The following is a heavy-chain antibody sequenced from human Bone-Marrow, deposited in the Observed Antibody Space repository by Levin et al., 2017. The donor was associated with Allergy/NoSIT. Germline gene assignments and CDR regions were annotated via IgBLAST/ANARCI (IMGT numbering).Heavy chain of an antibody. V-gene: IGHV3-33*01. CDR2: IWYDGSNK. Sequence: GESLKISCAASGFTFSSYGMHWVRQAPGKGLEWVAVIWYDGSNKYYADSVKGRFTISRDNSKNTLYLQMNSLRAEDTAVYYCARDGHSQYSSSSIEEYYYYGMDVWGQGTTVTVS. CDR1: GFTFSSYG. J-gene: IGHJ6*02. D-gene: IGHD6-6*01. CDR3: ARDGHSQYSSSSIEEYYYYGMDV.